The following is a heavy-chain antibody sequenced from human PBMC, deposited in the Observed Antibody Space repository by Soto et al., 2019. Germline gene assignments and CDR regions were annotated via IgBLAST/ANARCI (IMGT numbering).Heavy chain of an antibody. V-gene: IGHV1-69*13. CDR2: IIPIFGTA. CDR1: GGTFSSYA. J-gene: IGHJ5*02. D-gene: IGHD3-10*01. CDR3: ASTSGSRLRLDWFDP. Sequence: SVKVSCKASGGTFSSYAISWVRQAPGQGLEWMGGIIPIFGTANYAQKFRGRVTITADESTSTAYMELSSLRSEDTAVYYCASTSGSRLRLDWFDPWGQGTLVTVSS.